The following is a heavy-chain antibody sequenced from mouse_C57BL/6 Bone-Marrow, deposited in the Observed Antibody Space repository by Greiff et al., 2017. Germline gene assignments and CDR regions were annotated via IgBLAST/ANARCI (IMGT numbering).Heavy chain of an antibody. Sequence: VQLQQPGAELVKPGASVKLSCKASGYTFTSYWMHWVKQRPGQGLEWIGMIHPNSGSTNYNEKFKSKATLTVDKSSSTAYMQLSSLTSEDSAVYYCALYGNYVGWYFDVWGTGTTVTVSS. CDR3: ALYGNYVGWYFDV. V-gene: IGHV1-64*01. CDR1: GYTFTSYW. D-gene: IGHD2-1*01. CDR2: IHPNSGST. J-gene: IGHJ1*03.